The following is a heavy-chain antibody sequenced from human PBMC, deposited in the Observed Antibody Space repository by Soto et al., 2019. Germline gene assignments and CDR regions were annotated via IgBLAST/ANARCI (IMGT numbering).Heavy chain of an antibody. CDR1: GFTFRDYD. D-gene: IGHD6-19*01. CDR2: ISGNGNDA. CDR3: GKERRGSGWSVCNF. Sequence: VQLFESGGDLVQPGGSLRLSCAASGFTFRDYDMNWVRQVPGKGLEWVSDISGNGNDARYADSVKGRFSISRDNSRNTLYLHLNRLRVDNTAVYYCGKERRGSGWSVCNFWGQGTLVTVSS. V-gene: IGHV3-23*01. J-gene: IGHJ4*02.